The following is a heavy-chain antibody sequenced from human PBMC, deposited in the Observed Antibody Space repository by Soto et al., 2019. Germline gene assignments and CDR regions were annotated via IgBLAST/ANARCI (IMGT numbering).Heavy chain of an antibody. CDR3: YGSGGYYWRGFGHGY. V-gene: IGHV3-9*01. CDR1: GFTFDDYA. J-gene: IGHJ4*02. D-gene: IGHD3-10*01. CDR2: ISWNSGSI. Sequence: EVQLVESGGGLVQPGRSLRLSCAASGFTFDDYAMHWVRQAPGKGLEWVSGISWNSGSIGYADSVKGRFTISRDNAKNSLYLQMNSLRAEDTALYYCYGSGGYYWRGFGHGYWGQGTLVTVSS.